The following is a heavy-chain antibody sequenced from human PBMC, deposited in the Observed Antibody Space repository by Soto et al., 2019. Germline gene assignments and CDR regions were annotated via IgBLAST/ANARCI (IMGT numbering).Heavy chain of an antibody. Sequence: QVQLVESGGGLVKPGGSLRLSCVVSGLTFNDYFMSWVRQPPGKGLEWVSYISSSGGTINYADAVKGRFTISRDNAKNSLYLQINSLRVEDTAVYYCARGEVPSTGASGYWGHGTLVTVSS. D-gene: IGHD3-10*01. CDR3: ARGEVPSTGASGY. V-gene: IGHV3-11*01. CDR1: GLTFNDYF. CDR2: ISSSGGTI. J-gene: IGHJ4*01.